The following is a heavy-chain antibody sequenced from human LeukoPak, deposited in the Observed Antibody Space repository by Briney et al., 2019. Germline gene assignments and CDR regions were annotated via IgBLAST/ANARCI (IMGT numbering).Heavy chain of an antibody. J-gene: IGHJ3*02. Sequence: PGGSLRLSCAASGFTFSSYAMSWVRQAPGKGLEWVSAISVSGGSTYYADSVKGRFTISRDNAKNSLYLQMNSLRAEDTAVYYCARVGASDAFDIWGQGTMVTVSS. CDR1: GFTFSSYA. CDR2: ISVSGGST. V-gene: IGHV3-23*01. CDR3: ARVGASDAFDI. D-gene: IGHD4/OR15-4a*01.